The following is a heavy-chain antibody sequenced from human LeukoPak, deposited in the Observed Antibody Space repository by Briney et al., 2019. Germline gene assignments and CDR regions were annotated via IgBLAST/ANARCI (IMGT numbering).Heavy chain of an antibody. CDR3: AKEHTSTTGRHFDY. CDR1: GVSFTDYY. D-gene: IGHD2-2*01. Sequence: SETLSLTCSVSGVSFTDYYWTWILQPAGKGLEWIGRIYASGSTNYDPSLRSRVTISIDKSKNQFSLNLASVTAADTGVYYCAKEHTSTTGRHFDYWGQGILVTVS. J-gene: IGHJ4*02. CDR2: IYASGST. V-gene: IGHV4-4*07.